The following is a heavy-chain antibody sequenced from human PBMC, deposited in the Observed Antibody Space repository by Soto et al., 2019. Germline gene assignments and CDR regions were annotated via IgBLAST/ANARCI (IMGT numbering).Heavy chain of an antibody. CDR3: VRVSSGYSHGCYYAY. Sequence: GASVKVSCKASGYTFTSYGISWVRQAPGQGLEWMGWISAYNGNTNYAQKLQGRVTMTTDTSTSTAYMELRSLRSDDTAVYYCVRVSSGYSHGCYYAYRARGTLVTVSS. D-gene: IGHD5-18*01. V-gene: IGHV1-18*01. CDR1: GYTFTSYG. CDR2: ISAYNGNT. J-gene: IGHJ4*02.